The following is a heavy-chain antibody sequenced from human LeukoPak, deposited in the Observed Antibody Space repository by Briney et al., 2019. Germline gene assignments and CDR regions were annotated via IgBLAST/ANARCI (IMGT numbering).Heavy chain of an antibody. V-gene: IGHV1-69*13. D-gene: IGHD3-10*01. Sequence: SVKVSCKASGGTFSSYAISWVRQAPGHGLEWMGGIIPIFGTANYAQKFKGRVTITADESTSTAYMELSSLRSEDTAVYYCARAVYYYGSGSPDYYYGMDVWGKGTTVTVSS. CDR2: IIPIFGTA. CDR3: ARAVYYYGSGSPDYYYGMDV. J-gene: IGHJ6*04. CDR1: GGTFSSYA.